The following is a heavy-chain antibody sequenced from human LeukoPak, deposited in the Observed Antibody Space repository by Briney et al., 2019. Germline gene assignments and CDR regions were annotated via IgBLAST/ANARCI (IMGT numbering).Heavy chain of an antibody. D-gene: IGHD5-18*01. V-gene: IGHV1-18*01. CDR3: ARGYRQLWLKTTHYYYMDV. CDR1: GYTFTSYG. CDR2: ISAYNGNT. J-gene: IGHJ6*03. Sequence: GASVKVSCKASGYTFTSYGISWVRQAPGQGLEWMGWISAYNGNTNYAQKLQGRVTMTTDTSTSTAYMELRSLRSDDTAVYYCARGYRQLWLKTTHYYYMDVWGKGTTVTVSS.